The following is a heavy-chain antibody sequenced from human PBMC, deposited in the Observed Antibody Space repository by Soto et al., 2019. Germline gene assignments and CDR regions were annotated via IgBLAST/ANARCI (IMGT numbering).Heavy chain of an antibody. D-gene: IGHD6-6*01. V-gene: IGHV3-7*01. CDR1: GFTFSNYW. J-gene: IGHJ4*02. CDR3: AGHRSSSGGY. Sequence: EVQLVESGGGLVQPGGSLRLSCAASGFTFSNYWMSGVRQAPGKGLEWVANVKQDGSEKNYVDYVKGRFTISRDNAKNSLYLQVHSLRAEATAVYYFAGHRSSSGGYWCQGTLVTVSS. CDR2: VKQDGSEK.